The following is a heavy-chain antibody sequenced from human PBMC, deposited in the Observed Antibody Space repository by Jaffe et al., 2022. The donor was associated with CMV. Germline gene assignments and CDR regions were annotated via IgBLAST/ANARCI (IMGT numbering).Heavy chain of an antibody. CDR2: MNPNSGNT. D-gene: IGHD6-13*01. CDR1: GYTFTSYD. CDR3: ARRRGAAAGTWNWFDP. J-gene: IGHJ5*02. V-gene: IGHV1-8*01. Sequence: QVQLVQSGAEVKKPGASVKVSCKASGYTFTSYDINWVRQATGQGLEWMGWMNPNSGNTGYAQKFQGRVTMTRNTSISTAYMELSSLRSEDTAVYYCARRRGAAAGTWNWFDPWGQGTLVTVSS.